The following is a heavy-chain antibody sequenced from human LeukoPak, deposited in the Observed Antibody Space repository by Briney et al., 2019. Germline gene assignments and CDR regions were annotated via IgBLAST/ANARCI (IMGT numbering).Heavy chain of an antibody. J-gene: IGHJ6*03. CDR1: GFSFNTYW. D-gene: IGHD3-22*01. CDR3: AKDSYDSSGYFYRYYYMDV. V-gene: IGHV3-7*01. CDR2: INQDGTEK. Sequence: PGGSLRLSCVASGFSFNTYWMSWVRQAPGGGLEWVANINQDGTEKYYVDSVKGRFTISRDNSKNTLYLQMNSLRAEDTAVYYCAKDSYDSSGYFYRYYYMDVWGKGTTVTISS.